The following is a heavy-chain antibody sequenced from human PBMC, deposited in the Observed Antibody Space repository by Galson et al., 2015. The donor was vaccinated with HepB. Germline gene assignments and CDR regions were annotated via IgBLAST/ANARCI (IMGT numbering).Heavy chain of an antibody. CDR2: IYPGDSDT. CDR1: GYSFTSYW. J-gene: IGHJ4*02. V-gene: IGHV5-51*01. Sequence: QSGAEVKKPGESLKISCKGSGYSFTSYWIGWVRQMPGKGLERMGIIYPGDSDTRYSPSFQGQVTISADKSISTAYLQWSSLKASDTAMYYCARHQSGDPSYYDILTGYRSAYYFDYWGQGTLVTVSS. D-gene: IGHD3-9*01. CDR3: ARHQSGDPSYYDILTGYRSAYYFDY.